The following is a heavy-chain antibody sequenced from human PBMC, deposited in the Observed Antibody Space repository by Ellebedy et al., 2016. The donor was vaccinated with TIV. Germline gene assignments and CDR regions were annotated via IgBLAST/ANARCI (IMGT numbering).Heavy chain of an antibody. J-gene: IGHJ6*03. V-gene: IGHV3-30*02. CDR3: ANTIAAADHYYYYYYMDV. D-gene: IGHD6-13*01. Sequence: SVQGRFTISRDNSKNTLYLQMNSLRPEDTAVYYCANTIAAADHYYYYYYMDVWGKGTTVTVSS.